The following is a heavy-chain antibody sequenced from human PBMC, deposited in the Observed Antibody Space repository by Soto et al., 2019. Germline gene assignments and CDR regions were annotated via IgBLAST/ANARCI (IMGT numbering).Heavy chain of an antibody. V-gene: IGHV3-11*01. Sequence: GGSLRLSCAASGFSFRDYYMSWIRQAPGKGLEWISYISGSGNTIYYADSVKGRFIISRDNAKNSLFLQMNSLRADDTAVYYCARDRLPMVVVVMGWFDPWGQGTLVTVSS. CDR3: ARDRLPMVVVVMGWFDP. J-gene: IGHJ5*02. CDR2: ISGSGNTI. D-gene: IGHD3-22*01. CDR1: GFSFRDYY.